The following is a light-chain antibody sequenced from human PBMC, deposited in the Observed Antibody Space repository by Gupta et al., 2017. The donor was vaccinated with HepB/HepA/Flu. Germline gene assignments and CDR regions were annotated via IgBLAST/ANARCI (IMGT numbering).Light chain of an antibody. CDR2: DAS. CDR1: QSVNSY. Sequence: EIVLTQSPATLSLSPGERATLSCRASQSVNSYLAWYQQKPGQAPRLLIYDASNRATGIPARFSGSGSGTDFTLTISSLEPEDFAVYYCQQRSSSWTFGQGTKVEIK. J-gene: IGKJ1*01. CDR3: QQRSSSWT. V-gene: IGKV3-11*01.